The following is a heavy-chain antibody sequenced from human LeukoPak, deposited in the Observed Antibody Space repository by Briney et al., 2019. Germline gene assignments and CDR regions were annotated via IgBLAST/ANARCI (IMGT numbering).Heavy chain of an antibody. Sequence: ASVKVSCKASGYTFTSYYMHWVRQAPGQGLEWMGIINPSGGSTSYAQKFQGRVTMTRDMSTSTVYMELSSLRSEDTAVYYCARDRTGYSSSWPFGWFDPWGQGTLVTVSS. CDR2: INPSGGST. CDR3: ARDRTGYSSSWPFGWFDP. CDR1: GYTFTSYY. V-gene: IGHV1-46*01. J-gene: IGHJ5*02. D-gene: IGHD6-13*01.